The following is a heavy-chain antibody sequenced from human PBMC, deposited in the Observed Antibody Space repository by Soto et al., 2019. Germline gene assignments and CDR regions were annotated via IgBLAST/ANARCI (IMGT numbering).Heavy chain of an antibody. D-gene: IGHD3-22*01. CDR1: GFTFSSYG. Sequence: GGSLRLSCAASGFTFSSYGMHWVRQAPGKGLEWVAVISYDGSNKYYADSVKGRFTISRDNSKNTLYLQMNSLRAEDTAVYYCAKGPTYYYDSSSPGAFDIWGQGTIVTVSS. CDR3: AKGPTYYYDSSSPGAFDI. CDR2: ISYDGSNK. J-gene: IGHJ3*02. V-gene: IGHV3-30*18.